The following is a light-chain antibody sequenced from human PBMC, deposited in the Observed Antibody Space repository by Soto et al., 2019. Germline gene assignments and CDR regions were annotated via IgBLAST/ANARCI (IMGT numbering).Light chain of an antibody. CDR3: QQRFTWPS. Sequence: EPVLTQSPATLSLSPGERATLSCRASQSISSYLAWYQQKPGQAPRLLIYDASNRATGIPARFSGSGSGTDFTLTISSLEPEDFAVYYCQQRFTWPSFGPGTKVDIK. CDR1: QSISSY. CDR2: DAS. J-gene: IGKJ3*01. V-gene: IGKV3-11*01.